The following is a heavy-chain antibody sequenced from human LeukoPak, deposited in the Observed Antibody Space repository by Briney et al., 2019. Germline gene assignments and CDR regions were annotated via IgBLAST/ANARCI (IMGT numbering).Heavy chain of an antibody. CDR2: MNPNSGNT. V-gene: IGHV1-8*03. CDR3: AREGSGSSLGYYYYYYMDV. CDR1: GYTFTSYD. D-gene: IGHD6-19*01. J-gene: IGHJ6*03. Sequence: ASVKVSCKASGYTFTSYDINWVRQATGQGLEWMGWMNPNSGNTGYAQKFQGRVTITRNTSISTAYMELSSLRSEDTAVYYCAREGSGSSLGYYYYYYMDVWGKGTTVTVSS.